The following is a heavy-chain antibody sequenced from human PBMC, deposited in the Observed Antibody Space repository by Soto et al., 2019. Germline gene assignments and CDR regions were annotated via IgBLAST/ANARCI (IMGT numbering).Heavy chain of an antibody. CDR1: GLTISGKKY. V-gene: IGHV3-53*01. D-gene: IGHD1-1*01. CDR2: LYDVDGS. J-gene: IGHJ3*01. CDR3: AAWHEREHAYDV. Sequence: GGSLRLSCAAFGLTISGKKYVAWVRQAPGKGLEWVSALYDVDGSFYADSVKGRFTTSSDSSKTTVYLQMNDLRPDDTAVYYCAAWHEREHAYDVWGQGTTVTVSS.